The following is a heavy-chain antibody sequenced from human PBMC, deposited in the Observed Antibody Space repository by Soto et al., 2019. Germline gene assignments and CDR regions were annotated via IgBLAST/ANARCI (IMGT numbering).Heavy chain of an antibody. Sequence: GASVKVSCKASGYTFTSYGISWVRQAPGQGLEWMGWISAYNGNTNYAQKLQGRVTMATDTSTSTAYMELRSLRSDDTAVYYCAIDSGYYYCFDPWGQGPPVTVSS. CDR1: GYTFTSYG. CDR3: AIDSGYYYCFDP. CDR2: ISAYNGNT. J-gene: IGHJ5*02. V-gene: IGHV1-18*04. D-gene: IGHD4-17*01.